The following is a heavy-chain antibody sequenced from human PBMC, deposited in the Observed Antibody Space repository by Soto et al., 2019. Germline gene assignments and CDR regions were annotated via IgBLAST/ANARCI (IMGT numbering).Heavy chain of an antibody. Sequence: QVQLVESGGGVVQPGRSLRLSCAASGFTFRNYAIHWVRQAPGKGLEWVAVISYDGSKKYYADSVKGRFTISRDNSKSTLYLQMNSLRVEDTAVYYCARAGEYREFDYWGQGTLVTVSS. CDR1: GFTFRNYA. D-gene: IGHD3-16*01. V-gene: IGHV3-30-3*01. CDR2: ISYDGSKK. CDR3: ARAGEYREFDY. J-gene: IGHJ4*02.